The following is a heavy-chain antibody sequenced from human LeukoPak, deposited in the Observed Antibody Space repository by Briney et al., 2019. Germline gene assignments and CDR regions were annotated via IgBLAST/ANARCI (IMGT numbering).Heavy chain of an antibody. CDR2: IYYSGST. Sequence: SETLSLTCTVSGGSISSSSYYWGWIRQPPGKGLEWIGYIYYSGSTYYNPSLKSRVTISVDTSKNQFSLKLSSVTAADTAVYYCARGPWIQPLNNWFDPWGQGTLVTVSS. CDR1: GGSISSSSYY. V-gene: IGHV4-61*05. J-gene: IGHJ5*02. CDR3: ARGPWIQPLNNWFDP. D-gene: IGHD5-18*01.